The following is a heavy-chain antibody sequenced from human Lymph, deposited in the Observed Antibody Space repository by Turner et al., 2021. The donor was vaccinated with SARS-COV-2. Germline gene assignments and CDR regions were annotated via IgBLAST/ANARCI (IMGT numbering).Heavy chain of an antibody. CDR2: ISYDGSNT. CDR3: ARDSSGSGTLDY. D-gene: IGHD3-10*01. Sequence: VKLVESGVSVVRPGRSLVHTCEASGFTFNNYPMHWVRQAPGKGLEWVSLISYDGSNTDYADSVKGRFTISRDNSKNTLYLQMNSLRAEDTAVYYCARDSSGSGTLDYWGQGTLVTVSS. V-gene: IGHV3-30-3*01. CDR1: GFTFNNYP. J-gene: IGHJ4*02.